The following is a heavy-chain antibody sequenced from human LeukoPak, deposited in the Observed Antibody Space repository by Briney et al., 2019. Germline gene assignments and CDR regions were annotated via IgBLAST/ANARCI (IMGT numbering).Heavy chain of an antibody. J-gene: IGHJ4*02. CDR2: ISGSTVNT. CDR1: GFTFSNYA. Sequence: PGGSLRLSCAASGFTFSNYAMSWVRQAPGKGLEWVSTISGSTVNTYYADSVKGRFTISRDNSKNTLYLPMNSLRAEDTAVYYCARKHETSAFLLAFWGQGTLVTVSS. CDR3: ARKHETSAFLLAF. V-gene: IGHV3-23*01. D-gene: IGHD3-22*01.